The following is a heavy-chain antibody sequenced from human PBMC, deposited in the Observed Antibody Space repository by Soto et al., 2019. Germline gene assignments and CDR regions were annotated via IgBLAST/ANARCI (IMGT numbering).Heavy chain of an antibody. D-gene: IGHD3-3*01. CDR1: GFTFKNYA. Sequence: PGGSLRLSCRASGFTFKNYAMIWVRKCPGKGLQWVSLMTGGGTTDYADSAKGRFIISRDNSKNTLSLQMHNLRADDTALYYCAKLKGGLGRFYGLDAWGQGTMVTVSS. V-gene: IGHV3-23*01. J-gene: IGHJ6*02. CDR2: MTGGGTT. CDR3: AKLKGGLGRFYGLDA.